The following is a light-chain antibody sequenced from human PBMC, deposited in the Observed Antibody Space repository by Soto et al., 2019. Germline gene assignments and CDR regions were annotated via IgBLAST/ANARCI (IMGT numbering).Light chain of an antibody. CDR3: QQSYSTRPFT. CDR2: AAS. CDR1: ETISTY. V-gene: IGKV1-39*01. J-gene: IGKJ2*01. Sequence: DIQTTQSPSSLSASVGDRVTITCRASETISTYLNWYQQKPGKAPKLLIYAASSLQSGVPSRFSGSGSGKDFTLTISSLQPDDLATYYCQQSYSTRPFTFVQGTKLEIK.